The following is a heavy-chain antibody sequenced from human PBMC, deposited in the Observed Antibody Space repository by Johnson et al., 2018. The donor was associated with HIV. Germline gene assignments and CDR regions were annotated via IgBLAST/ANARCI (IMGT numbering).Heavy chain of an antibody. V-gene: IGHV3-30-3*01. CDR2: ISYDGSNK. Sequence: MQLVESGGGLVKPGGSLRLSCAASGITFSDYAMHWVRQAPGKGLEWVAVISYDGSNKYYADSVKGRFTISRDNSKNTLYLQMNSLRAEDTAVYYCARGGRVIVGTEGAFDIWGQGTMVTVSS. CDR3: ARGGRVIVGTEGAFDI. CDR1: GITFSDYA. D-gene: IGHD1-26*01. J-gene: IGHJ3*02.